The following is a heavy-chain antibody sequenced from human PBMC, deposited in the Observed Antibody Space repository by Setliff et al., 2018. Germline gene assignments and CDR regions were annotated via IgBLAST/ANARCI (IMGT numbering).Heavy chain of an antibody. V-gene: IGHV3-74*01. CDR2: INSDGSST. J-gene: IGHJ4*02. CDR1: GFSFNKHA. D-gene: IGHD6-19*01. Sequence: GGSLRLSCAASGFSFNKHAMHWVRQAPGKGLVWVSRINSDGSSTSYADSVKGRFTIPRDISKSTLYLQMDSLRTEDTAVYYCARAPGVEVAGYFDLWGQGTLVTVSS. CDR3: ARAPGVEVAGYFDL.